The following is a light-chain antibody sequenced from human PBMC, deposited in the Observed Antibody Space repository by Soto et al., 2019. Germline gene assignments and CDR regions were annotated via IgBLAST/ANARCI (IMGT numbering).Light chain of an antibody. J-gene: IGKJ5*01. CDR3: QQYGSSAPIT. V-gene: IGKV3-20*01. Sequence: EIVLPQSPGTLSLSPGERATLSCRAIQSVSSNSLAWYQQKPGQAPRLLIYGASIRATGIPDRFSGSGSGTDFTLTISRLEPEDFALYYCQQYGSSAPITFGQGTRLEIK. CDR1: QSVSSNS. CDR2: GAS.